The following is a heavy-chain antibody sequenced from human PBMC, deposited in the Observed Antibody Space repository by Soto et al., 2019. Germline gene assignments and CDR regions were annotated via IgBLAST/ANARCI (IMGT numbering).Heavy chain of an antibody. CDR2: ISGSGGST. V-gene: IGHV3-23*01. CDR3: AKGGTRGYDILTGYYLYFDY. CDR1: GFTFSSYA. Sequence: GGSLRLSCAASGFTFSSYAMSWVRQAPGKGLEWVSAISGSGGSTYYADSVKGRFTISRDNSKNTLYLQMNSLRAEDTAVYYCAKGGTRGYDILTGYYLYFDYWGQGTLVTVSS. J-gene: IGHJ4*02. D-gene: IGHD3-9*01.